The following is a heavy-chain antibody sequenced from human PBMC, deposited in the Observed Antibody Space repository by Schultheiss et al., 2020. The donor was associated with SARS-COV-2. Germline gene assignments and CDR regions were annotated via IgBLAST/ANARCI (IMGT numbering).Heavy chain of an antibody. V-gene: IGHV3-48*01. Sequence: GGSLRLSCAASGFTFSSYWMSWVRQAPGKGLEWVSYISSSGSTIYYADSVKGRFTISRDNSKNTLYLQMNSLRAEDTAVYYCARDGPGYDILTGFPRGGMDVWGQGTTVTVSS. J-gene: IGHJ6*02. CDR3: ARDGPGYDILTGFPRGGMDV. D-gene: IGHD3-9*01. CDR2: ISSSGSTI. CDR1: GFTFSSYW.